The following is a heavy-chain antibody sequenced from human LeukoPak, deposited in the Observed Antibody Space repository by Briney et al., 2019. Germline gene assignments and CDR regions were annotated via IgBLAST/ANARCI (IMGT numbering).Heavy chain of an antibody. CDR3: AERGDAAVFDY. CDR2: IYFTGST. J-gene: IGHJ4*02. Sequence: SETLSLTCTVSGDSISRTSHYWDWIRPPPGEGLEWIGNIYFTGSTYYCPSLKSRVTISVDTSKNQFSLKLSSVTAADTAVYYCAERGDAAVFDYWGQGTLVTVSS. CDR1: GDSISRTSHY. D-gene: IGHD6-13*01. V-gene: IGHV4-39*07.